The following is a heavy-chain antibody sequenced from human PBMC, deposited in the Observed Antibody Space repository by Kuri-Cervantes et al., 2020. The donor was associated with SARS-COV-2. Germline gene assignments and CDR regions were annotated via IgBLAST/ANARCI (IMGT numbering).Heavy chain of an antibody. CDR3: AREVAEHDYVWGSYRPHYYYYYMDV. CDR1: GFTFSSYA. D-gene: IGHD3-16*02. Sequence: GGSLRLSCAASGFTFSSYAMHWVRQAPGKGLEWVAVISYDGSNKYYADSVKGRFTISRDNSKNTLYLQMNSLRAEDTAVYYCAREVAEHDYVWGSYRPHYYYYYMDVWGKGTTVTVSS. CDR2: ISYDGSNK. J-gene: IGHJ6*03. V-gene: IGHV3-30*04.